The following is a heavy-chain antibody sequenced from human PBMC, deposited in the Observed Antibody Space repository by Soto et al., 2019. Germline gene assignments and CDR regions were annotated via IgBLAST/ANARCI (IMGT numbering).Heavy chain of an antibody. V-gene: IGHV4-39*01. CDR1: GGSISSSSYY. Sequence: SETLSLTCTVSGGSISSSSYYWGWIRQPPGKGLEWIGSIYYSGSTYYNPSLKSRVTISVDTSKNQFSLKLSSVTAADTAVYYCARQLLWFGEGGGPDFDYWGQGTLVTVSS. CDR2: IYYSGST. D-gene: IGHD3-10*01. CDR3: ARQLLWFGEGGGPDFDY. J-gene: IGHJ4*02.